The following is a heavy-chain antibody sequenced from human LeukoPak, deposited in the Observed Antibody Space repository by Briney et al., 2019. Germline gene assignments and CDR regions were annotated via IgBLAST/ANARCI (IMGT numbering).Heavy chain of an antibody. D-gene: IGHD6-19*01. Sequence: GGSLRLSCAASGFTFSSYGMHWVRQAPGKGLEWVAFIRYDGSNKYYADSVKGRFTISRDNSKNTLYLQMNSLRPADTAVYYCASDGSSGWYTNGFVYSGQGKLRTVSS. CDR2: IRYDGSNK. V-gene: IGHV3-30*02. CDR1: GFTFSSYG. J-gene: IGHJ4*02. CDR3: ASDGSSGWYTNGFVY.